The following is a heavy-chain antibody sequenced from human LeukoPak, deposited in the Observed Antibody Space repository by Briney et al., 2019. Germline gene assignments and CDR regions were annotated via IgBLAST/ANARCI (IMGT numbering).Heavy chain of an antibody. CDR3: AHILRGIYCSGGSCYSYFDY. J-gene: IGHJ4*02. CDR1: GFSLSTSGVG. CDR2: IYWNDDK. D-gene: IGHD2-15*01. V-gene: IGHV2-5*01. Sequence: SGPTLVNPTQTLTLTCTFSGFSLSTSGVGVGWTRQPPGKALEWLALIYWNDDKRYSPSLKSRLTITKDTSKNQVVLTMTNMDPVDTATYYCAHILRGIYCSGGSCYSYFDYWGQGTLVTVSS.